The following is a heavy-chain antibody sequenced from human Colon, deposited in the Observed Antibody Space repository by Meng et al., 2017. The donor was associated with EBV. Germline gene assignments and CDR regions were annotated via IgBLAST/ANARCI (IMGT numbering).Heavy chain of an antibody. CDR3: ARGLAWFRELLSINWFDP. CDR2: INHSGST. CDR1: GGSYSGYY. J-gene: IGHJ5*02. Sequence: VPIQQWGAGLLKPSENLSRTGAVYGGSYSGYYWTWIRQPPGKGLEWIGEINHSGSTNYNPSLKSRVTISVDTSKNQFSLKLSSVTAADTAVYYCARGLAWFRELLSINWFDPWGQGTLVTVSS. D-gene: IGHD3-10*01. V-gene: IGHV4-34*02.